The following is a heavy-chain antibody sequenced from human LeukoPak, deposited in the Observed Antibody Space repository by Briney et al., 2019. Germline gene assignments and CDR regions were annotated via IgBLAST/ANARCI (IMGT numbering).Heavy chain of an antibody. D-gene: IGHD2-2*01. CDR1: GFTFSDCY. CDR3: ATVKYCSSTSCYLP. V-gene: IGHV3-30*02. CDR2: IRYDGSNK. J-gene: IGHJ5*02. Sequence: GGSLRLSCAASGFTFSDCYMSWIRQAPGKGLEWVAFIRYDGSNKYYADSVKGRFTISRDNSKNTLYLQMNSLRAEDTAVYYCATVKYCSSTSCYLPWGQGTLVTVSS.